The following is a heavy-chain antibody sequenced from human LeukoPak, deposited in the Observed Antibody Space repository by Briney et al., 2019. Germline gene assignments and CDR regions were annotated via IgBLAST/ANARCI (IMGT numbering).Heavy chain of an antibody. D-gene: IGHD6-19*01. V-gene: IGHV3-21*01. CDR1: GFTFSSYS. Sequence: GGSLRLSCAASGFTFSSYSMNWVRQAPGKGLEWVSSISSSSSYIYYADSVKGRFTISRDNAKNSLYLQMNSLRAEDTAVYYCARDHHSSGWFGEYYFDYWGQGTLVTVSS. CDR3: ARDHHSSGWFGEYYFDY. CDR2: ISSSSSYI. J-gene: IGHJ4*02.